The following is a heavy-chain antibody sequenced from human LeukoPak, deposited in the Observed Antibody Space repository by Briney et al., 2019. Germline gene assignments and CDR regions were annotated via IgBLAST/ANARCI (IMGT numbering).Heavy chain of an antibody. Sequence: SSETLSLTCTVSGGSISSYYWSWIRQPPGKGLEWIGEINHSGSANYNPSLKSRVTISLDTSKNQFSLKLSSVTAADTAVYYCARGQGTVTTHWGQGTLVTVSS. V-gene: IGHV4-34*01. CDR2: INHSGSA. J-gene: IGHJ4*02. CDR1: GGSISSYY. CDR3: ARGQGTVTTH. D-gene: IGHD4-17*01.